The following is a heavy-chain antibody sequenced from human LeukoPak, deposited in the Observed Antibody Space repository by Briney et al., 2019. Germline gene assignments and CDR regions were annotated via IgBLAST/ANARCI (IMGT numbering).Heavy chain of an antibody. J-gene: IGHJ4*02. V-gene: IGHV4-38-2*01. CDR3: ARWYSSSGYLDY. D-gene: IGHD6-6*01. CDR1: GYSISSDYY. Sequence: PSETLSLTCAVSGYSISSDYYRGWIRQPPGKGLEWIGSIYHSGNTDYNPSLKSRVTISVDTSKNQFSLKVSSVTAADTALYYCARWYSSSGYLDYWGQGTLVTVSS. CDR2: IYHSGNT.